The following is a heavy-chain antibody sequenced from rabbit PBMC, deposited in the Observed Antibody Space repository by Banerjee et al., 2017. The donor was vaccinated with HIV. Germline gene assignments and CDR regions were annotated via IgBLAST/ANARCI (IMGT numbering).Heavy chain of an antibody. CDR1: GFSFSSSYY. J-gene: IGHJ4*01. CDR2: IYADSSGST. V-gene: IGHV1S40*01. D-gene: IGHD1-1*01. CDR3: ARDLTDVIGWNFGW. Sequence: QSLEESGGDLVQPEGSLTLTCTASGFSFSSSYYMCWVRQAPGKGLEYIACIYADSSGSTVYASWAKGRFTISKTSSTTVTLQMTSLTVADTATYFCARDLTDVIGWNFGWWGPGTLVTVS.